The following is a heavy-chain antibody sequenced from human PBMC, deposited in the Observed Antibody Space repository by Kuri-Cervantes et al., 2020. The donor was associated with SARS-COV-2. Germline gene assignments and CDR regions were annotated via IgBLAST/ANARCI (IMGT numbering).Heavy chain of an antibody. J-gene: IGHJ4*01. Sequence: LSLTCAASGFTFSSYAMSWVRQAPGKGLEWVSAISGSGGSTYYADSVKGRFTISRDSSQNTLYLHMKSLRSEDTAMYYCAKDRVGVQDFWGHGTPVTVAS. CDR1: GFTFSSYA. CDR3: AKDRVGVQDF. V-gene: IGHV3-23*01. CDR2: ISGSGGST. D-gene: IGHD2-21*01.